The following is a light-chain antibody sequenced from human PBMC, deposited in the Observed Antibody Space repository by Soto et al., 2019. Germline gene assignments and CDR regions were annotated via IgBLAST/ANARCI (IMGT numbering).Light chain of an antibody. CDR2: EDS. V-gene: IGLV3-21*02. Sequence: SYELTQPPSVSVAPGQTARITCGGNNIGSKSVHWYQQKPGQAPVLVVYEDSDRPSGIPERFSGSNSGNTATLTISRVEAGDEADYSCQVWDSSSDHPVVFGTGTKV. CDR1: NIGSKS. J-gene: IGLJ1*01. CDR3: QVWDSSSDHPVV.